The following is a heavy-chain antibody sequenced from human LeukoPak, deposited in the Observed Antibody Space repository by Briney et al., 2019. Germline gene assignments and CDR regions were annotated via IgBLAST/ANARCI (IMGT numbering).Heavy chain of an antibody. Sequence: ASVKVSCMASGYTFTTYFIHWVRQAPGQGLEWMGVMSPNSGGTSYALKFQGRVIVTGDTSTTTFYLDLSNLKSEDTAVYYCAGRKVDSGVVTLDFWGQGTLVTVSS. CDR3: AGRKVDSGVVTLDF. CDR1: GYTFTTYF. V-gene: IGHV1-46*01. D-gene: IGHD5-18*01. CDR2: MSPNSGGT. J-gene: IGHJ4*02.